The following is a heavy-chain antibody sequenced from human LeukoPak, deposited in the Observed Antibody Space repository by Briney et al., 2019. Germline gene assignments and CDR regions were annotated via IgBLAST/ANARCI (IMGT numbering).Heavy chain of an antibody. CDR1: GXTFSSYS. CDR3: ARDWPTIAAAGTIPEYFQH. V-gene: IGHV3-21*01. CDR2: ISSSSSYI. Sequence: GGSLRLSCAASGXTFSSYSMNWVRQAPGKGLEWVSSISSSSSYIYYADSVKGRFTISRDNAKNSLYLQMNSLRAEDTAVYYCARDWPTIAAAGTIPEYFQHWGQGTLVTVSS. J-gene: IGHJ1*01. D-gene: IGHD6-13*01.